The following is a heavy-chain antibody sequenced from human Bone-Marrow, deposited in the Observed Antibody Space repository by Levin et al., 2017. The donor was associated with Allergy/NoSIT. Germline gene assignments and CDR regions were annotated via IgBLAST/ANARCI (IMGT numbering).Heavy chain of an antibody. Sequence: GESLKISCAASGFTFSSYGMHWVRQAPGKGLEWVAVIWYDGSNKYYADSVKGRFTISRDNSKNTLYLQMNSLRAEDTAVYYWTRVRGDGKGSGEDAAPVDYWGQGTLVTVSS. CDR2: IWYDGSNK. V-gene: IGHV3-33*01. CDR3: TRVRGDGKGSGEDAAPVDY. CDR1: GFTFSSYG. J-gene: IGHJ4*02. D-gene: IGHD3-10*01.